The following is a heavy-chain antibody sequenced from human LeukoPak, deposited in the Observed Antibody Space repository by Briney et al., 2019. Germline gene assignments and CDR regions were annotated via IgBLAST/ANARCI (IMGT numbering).Heavy chain of an antibody. J-gene: IGHJ3*02. Sequence: SETLSLTCTVSGGSISSYYWSWIRQPAGKGLEWIGRIYTSGSTNYNPSLKSRVIMSVDTSKNQFSLKLSSVTAADTAVYYCARETYLWDLSAFDIWGQGTMVTVSS. CDR1: GGSISSYY. CDR2: IYTSGST. V-gene: IGHV4-4*07. D-gene: IGHD1-26*01. CDR3: ARETYLWDLSAFDI.